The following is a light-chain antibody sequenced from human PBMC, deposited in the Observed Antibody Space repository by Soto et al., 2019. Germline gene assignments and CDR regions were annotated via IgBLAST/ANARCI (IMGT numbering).Light chain of an antibody. J-gene: IGLJ3*02. CDR3: SSYTSSSTLDV. CDR1: SSDVGGYNY. V-gene: IGLV2-14*01. Sequence: QSVLTQPASVSGSPGQSITISCTGTSSDVGGYNYVSWYQQHPGKAPKLMIYEVSNRPSGVSNRFSSSKSGNTASLTISGIQAEDEADYYCSSYTSSSTLDVFGGGTKLTVL. CDR2: EVS.